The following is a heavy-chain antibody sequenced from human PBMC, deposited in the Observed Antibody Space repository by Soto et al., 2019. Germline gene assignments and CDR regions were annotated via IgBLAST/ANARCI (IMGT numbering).Heavy chain of an antibody. Sequence: SGPTLVNPTQTLTLACTFSGFSLGTSGVGVGWIRQPPGKALEWLALIYWDDDKRYSPSLKSRLTITKDTSKNQVVLTMTNMDPVDTATYYCAHRYYYDSSEYPREFDYWGQGTLVTVSS. CDR3: AHRYYYDSSEYPREFDY. CDR1: GFSLGTSGVG. J-gene: IGHJ4*02. CDR2: IYWDDDK. V-gene: IGHV2-5*02. D-gene: IGHD3-22*01.